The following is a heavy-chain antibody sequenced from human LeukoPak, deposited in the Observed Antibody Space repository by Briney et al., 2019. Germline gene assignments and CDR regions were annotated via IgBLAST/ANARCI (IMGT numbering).Heavy chain of an antibody. Sequence: ASVKVSCKTSGYTFSSFGIIWVRQAPGHGLKWMGWIGAYNGNTNYAQKFQGRLTMPTDTSTAIAYMELGSLRSDDTAVYYCARVQDYYDISGSRRWFLDNWGQGTLVIVSS. V-gene: IGHV1-18*01. CDR3: ARVQDYYDISGSRRWFLDN. D-gene: IGHD3-22*01. CDR2: IGAYNGNT. CDR1: GYTFSSFG. J-gene: IGHJ4*02.